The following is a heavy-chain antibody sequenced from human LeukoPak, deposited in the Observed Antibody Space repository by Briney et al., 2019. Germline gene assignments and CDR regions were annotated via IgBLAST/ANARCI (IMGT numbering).Heavy chain of an antibody. CDR1: GGSISSSSYY. CDR3: ARGNYGDYAEGAYDY. J-gene: IGHJ4*02. CDR2: IYYSGST. Sequence: SETLSLTCTVSGGSISSSSYYWSWIRQPPGKGLEWIGYIYYSGSTNYNPSLKSRVTISVDTSKNQFSLKLSSVTAADTAVYYCARGNYGDYAEGAYDYWGQGTLVTVSS. D-gene: IGHD4-17*01. V-gene: IGHV4-61*01.